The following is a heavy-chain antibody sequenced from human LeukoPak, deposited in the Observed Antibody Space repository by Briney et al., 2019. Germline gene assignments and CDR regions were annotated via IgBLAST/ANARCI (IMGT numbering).Heavy chain of an antibody. CDR1: GFTFDDYA. V-gene: IGHV3-43*02. CDR2: ISGDGGST. Sequence: GGSLRLSCAASGFTFDDYAMHWVRQAPGEGLEWVSLISGDGGSTYYADSVKGRFTISRDNSKNSLYLQMNSLRTEDTALYYCAKGQYYDILTGPPACFDYWGQGTLVTVSS. J-gene: IGHJ4*02. D-gene: IGHD3-9*01. CDR3: AKGQYYDILTGPPACFDY.